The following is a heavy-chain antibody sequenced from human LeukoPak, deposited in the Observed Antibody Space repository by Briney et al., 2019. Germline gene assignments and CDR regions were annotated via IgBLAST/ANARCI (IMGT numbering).Heavy chain of an antibody. CDR2: IYPGDSAT. V-gene: IGHV5-51*01. CDR3: ARQSTQLWLRFLDY. CDR1: GYSITSYW. J-gene: IGHJ4*02. D-gene: IGHD5-18*01. Sequence: GESLNICCKGSGYSITSYWNGWVRQMPGKGLEWMGIIYPGDSATRYSPSFQGQVTISADKSISTAYLQWSSLKASDTAMYYCARQSTQLWLRFLDYWGQGTLVTVSS.